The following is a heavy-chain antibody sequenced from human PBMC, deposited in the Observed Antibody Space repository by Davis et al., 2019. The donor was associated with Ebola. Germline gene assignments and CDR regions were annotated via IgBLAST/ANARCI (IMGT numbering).Heavy chain of an antibody. V-gene: IGHV3-NL1*01. CDR2: IGSSSNGR. D-gene: IGHD2-21*01. Sequence: GESLKISCSASGFTFSGYSMHWVRQAPGKGLEWVSGIGSSSNGRHYADSVKGRFTISRDDSKNIVYLQMNSLRAEDTAVYYCAKDLLWWSASDVWGQGTTVTVSS. CDR3: AKDLLWWSASDV. J-gene: IGHJ6*02. CDR1: GFTFSGYS.